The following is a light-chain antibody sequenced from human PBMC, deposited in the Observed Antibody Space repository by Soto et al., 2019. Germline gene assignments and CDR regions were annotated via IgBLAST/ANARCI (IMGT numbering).Light chain of an antibody. V-gene: IGKV1-39*01. Sequence: IQMTQSPSSLSASVVDRFTITFQATQDIRKYLNWYQQKPGKAPKLLIYDASSLQSGVPSRFSGSGSGTDFTLTISSLQPEDFATYYCQQSYSTLTFGGGTKVDIK. CDR3: QQSYSTLT. J-gene: IGKJ4*01. CDR2: DAS. CDR1: QDIRKY.